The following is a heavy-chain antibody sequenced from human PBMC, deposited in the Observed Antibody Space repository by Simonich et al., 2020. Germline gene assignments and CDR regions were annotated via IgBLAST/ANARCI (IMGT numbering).Heavy chain of an antibody. V-gene: IGHV3-23*01. D-gene: IGHD3-22*01. CDR2: ISGSGGST. CDR3: AKDLGERITMIVVVIDAFDI. J-gene: IGHJ3*02. Sequence: GGGLVQPGGYLRLSCAASGFTFSSYAMSWVRQAPGKVLEWVSAISGSGGSTYYADSVKGRFTISRDNSKNTLYLQMNSLRAEDTAVYYCAKDLGERITMIVVVIDAFDIWGQGTMVTVSS. CDR1: GFTFSSYA.